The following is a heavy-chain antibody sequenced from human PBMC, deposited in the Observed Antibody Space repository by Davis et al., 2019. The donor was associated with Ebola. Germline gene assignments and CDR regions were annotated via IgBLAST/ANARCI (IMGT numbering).Heavy chain of an antibody. CDR2: IYYSGST. CDR1: GGSISSSSNH. J-gene: IGHJ4*02. V-gene: IGHV4-39*02. CDR3: ARDFTGVVGATPTTFDY. Sequence: MPSETLSLTCTVSGGSISSSSNHWGWNRQPPGKGLEWIGSIYYSGSTYYNPSLKSRVTISVDTSKNQFPLKLSSVTAADTAVYYCARDFTGVVGATPTTFDYWGQGTLVTVSS. D-gene: IGHD1-26*01.